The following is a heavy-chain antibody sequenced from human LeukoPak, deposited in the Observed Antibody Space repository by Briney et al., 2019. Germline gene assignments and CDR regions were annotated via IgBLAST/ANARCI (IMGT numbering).Heavy chain of an antibody. CDR3: AREGANAFQDY. V-gene: IGHV3-74*01. J-gene: IGHJ4*02. Sequence: GGSLRLSCAASGFTFSSYWMHWVRQVPGKGLEWFSRINSDGRDISYADSVKGRFTISRDNAKNTLYLQMNSLRAEDTAVYYRAREGANAFQDYWGQGTLVTVSS. CDR2: INSDGRDI. CDR1: GFTFSSYW. D-gene: IGHD3-3*02.